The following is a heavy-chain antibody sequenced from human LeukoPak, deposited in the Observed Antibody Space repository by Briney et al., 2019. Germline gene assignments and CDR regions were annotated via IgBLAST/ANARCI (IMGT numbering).Heavy chain of an antibody. CDR2: ITGSGGAT. Sequence: GGSLRLSCAASGFTFSTYAVNWVRQAPGKGLEWVSAITGSGGATYYADSVKGRFTFSRDNSKNTLYLQMNSLTVEDTAVYYCARSQSSSLIDYWGQGTLVTVSS. CDR1: GFTFSTYA. CDR3: ARSQSSSLIDY. J-gene: IGHJ4*02. D-gene: IGHD6-13*01. V-gene: IGHV3-23*01.